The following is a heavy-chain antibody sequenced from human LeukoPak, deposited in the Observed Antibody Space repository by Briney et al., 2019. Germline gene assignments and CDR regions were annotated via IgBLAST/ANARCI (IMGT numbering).Heavy chain of an antibody. V-gene: IGHV3-11*04. CDR1: GFTFSDYY. CDR2: ISSSGSTI. J-gene: IGHJ4*02. Sequence: KPGGSLRLSCAASGFTFSDYYMTWIRQAPGKGLEWVSYISSSGSTIYYADSVKGRFTISRDNAKNSLYLQMNNLRADDTSMYYCARDNPWEDYWGQGTLVTVSS. D-gene: IGHD1-26*01. CDR3: ARDNPWEDY.